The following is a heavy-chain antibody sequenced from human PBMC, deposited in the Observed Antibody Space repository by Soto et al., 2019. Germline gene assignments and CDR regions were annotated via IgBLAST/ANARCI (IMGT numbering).Heavy chain of an antibody. CDR1: RSSFIGYY. D-gene: IGHD6-19*01. V-gene: IGHV4-34*01. CDR3: ARFSGSYYYAMDV. Sequence: FDTLSLTCAVYRSSFIGYYWSWIRQPPGKGLEWIGEINHGGVTNYKPSLKRRVTISVDTSKNLFSLQLKSVTAADTALYYCARFSGSYYYAMDVWGQGSTVT. J-gene: IGHJ6*02. CDR2: INHGGVT.